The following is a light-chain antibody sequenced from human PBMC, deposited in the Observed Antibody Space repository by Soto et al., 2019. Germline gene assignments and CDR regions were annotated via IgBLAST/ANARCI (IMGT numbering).Light chain of an antibody. Sequence: DIQMTQSPSSLSASVGDRVTITCRASQSISSSLIWYQQKPGKAPKFLIYAASRLQSGVPSRFSGSGSGTDFTLTISSLQPEDFATYYCQQNYSTPRTFGQGTKVDIK. CDR2: AAS. J-gene: IGKJ1*01. V-gene: IGKV1-39*01. CDR3: QQNYSTPRT. CDR1: QSISSS.